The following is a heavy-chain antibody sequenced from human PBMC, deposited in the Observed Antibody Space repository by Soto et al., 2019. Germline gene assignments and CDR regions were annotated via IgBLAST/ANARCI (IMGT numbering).Heavy chain of an antibody. Sequence: PSDTLSLTCTVSGGSMTSYYWSWIRQPPGKGLEWIGFIYYTGNTKYNASLKSRVTISVDTSKNLFSLKLKSVTAADTAVYYCARRIIALEIFDYWGQGTVVTVSS. D-gene: IGHD3-10*01. J-gene: IGHJ4*02. V-gene: IGHV4-59*08. CDR3: ARRIIALEIFDY. CDR2: IYYTGNT. CDR1: GGSMTSYY.